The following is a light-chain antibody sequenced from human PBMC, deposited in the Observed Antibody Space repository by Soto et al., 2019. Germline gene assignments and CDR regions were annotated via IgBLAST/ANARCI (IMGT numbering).Light chain of an antibody. J-gene: IGLJ1*01. CDR2: DVS. CDR3: SSYTSSSTLP. Sequence: QSALTQPASVSGSPGQSITISCTETSSDVGGYNYVSWYQQHPGKAPKLMIYDVSNRPSGVSNRFSGSKSGNTASLTISGLQAEDEADYYCSSYTSSSTLPFGTGTKLTVL. CDR1: SSDVGGYNY. V-gene: IGLV2-14*01.